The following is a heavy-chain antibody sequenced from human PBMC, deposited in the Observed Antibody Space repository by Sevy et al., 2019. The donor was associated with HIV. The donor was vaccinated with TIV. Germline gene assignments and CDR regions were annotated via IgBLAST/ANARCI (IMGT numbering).Heavy chain of an antibody. V-gene: IGHV1-46*01. J-gene: IGHJ3*02. CDR2: INSSGGST. D-gene: IGHD5-18*01. Sequence: ASVKVSCKASGYTFTSYYMHWVRQAPGQGLEWMGIINSSGGSTCYAQKFQGRVTMTRDTSTSTVYMELSSLRSEDTAVYYCAGDGCFVYTAMDDAFDIWGQGTMVTVSS. CDR1: GYTFTSYY. CDR3: AGDGCFVYTAMDDAFDI.